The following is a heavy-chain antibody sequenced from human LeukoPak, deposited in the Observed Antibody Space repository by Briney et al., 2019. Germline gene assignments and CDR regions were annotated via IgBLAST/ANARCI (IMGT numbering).Heavy chain of an antibody. V-gene: IGHV3-30*02. CDR1: GFTFSTSG. J-gene: IGHJ4*02. CDR3: VKVDA. CDR2: IRNDGTKK. D-gene: IGHD2-8*01. Sequence: GGSLRPSCAASGFTFSTSGMHWVRQSPGKGLDWVAFIRNDGTKKNYADSVKGRFTISRDNSKNTLYLQMDSLSAEDTAVYYCVKVDAWGQGTLVTVSS.